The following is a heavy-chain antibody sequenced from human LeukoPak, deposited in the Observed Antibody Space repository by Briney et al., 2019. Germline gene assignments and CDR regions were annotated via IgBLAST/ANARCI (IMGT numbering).Heavy chain of an antibody. D-gene: IGHD3-22*01. CDR3: ASKRSGYYSGDFDY. V-gene: IGHV4-39*07. CDR2: IYYSGST. CDR1: GGSISSSDYY. J-gene: IGHJ4*02. Sequence: PSETLSLTCTVSGGSISSSDYYWGWIRQPPGKGLEWIGSIYYSGSTYYSPSLKSRVTISVDRSKNQFSLKLSSVTASDTAVYYCASKRSGYYSGDFDYWGQGSLVTVSS.